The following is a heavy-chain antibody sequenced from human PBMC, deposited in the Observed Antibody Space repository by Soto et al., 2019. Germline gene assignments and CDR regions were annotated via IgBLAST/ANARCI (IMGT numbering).Heavy chain of an antibody. D-gene: IGHD2-2*01. V-gene: IGHV3-30*18. CDR2: ISYDGSNK. Sequence: QTGGSLRLSCAASGFTFSSYGMHWVRQAPGKGLEWVAVISYDGSNKYYADSVKGRFTISRDNSKNTLYLQMNSLRAEDTAVYYCAKSGYCSSTSCSYEYYYYGMDVWGQGTTVTVSS. CDR3: AKSGYCSSTSCSYEYYYYGMDV. CDR1: GFTFSSYG. J-gene: IGHJ6*02.